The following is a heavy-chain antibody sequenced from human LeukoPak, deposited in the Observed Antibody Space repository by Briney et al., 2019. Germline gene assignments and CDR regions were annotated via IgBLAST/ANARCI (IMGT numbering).Heavy chain of an antibody. D-gene: IGHD1-14*01. CDR1: GFTLSPFW. J-gene: IGHJ5*02. CDR2: INNDGTNT. Sequence: PGGSLRLSCPASGFTLSPFWMTWFHKAPGKGLVWVSGINNDGTNTMYADSVKGRFTISRDNSKNTLYLQMDSLRAEDTALYYCAKGSGINHYHWIDPWGQGTLVTVSS. V-gene: IGHV3-74*03. CDR3: AKGSGINHYHWIDP.